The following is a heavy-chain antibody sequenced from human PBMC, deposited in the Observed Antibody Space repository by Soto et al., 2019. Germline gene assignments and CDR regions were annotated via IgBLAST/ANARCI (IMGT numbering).Heavy chain of an antibody. V-gene: IGHV4-31*03. J-gene: IGHJ4*02. CDR2: IYYSGST. D-gene: IGHD6-13*01. CDR3: ARDLGRTGSSWYYFDY. Sequence: PSETLSLTCTVSGGSISSGRYYWSWTRQHPGKRLEWIGYIYYSGSTYYSPSLKSRVPISVDTSKNQFSLKLSCVTAADTAVYYCARDLGRTGSSWYYFDYWGQGTLATVSA. CDR1: GGSISSGRYY.